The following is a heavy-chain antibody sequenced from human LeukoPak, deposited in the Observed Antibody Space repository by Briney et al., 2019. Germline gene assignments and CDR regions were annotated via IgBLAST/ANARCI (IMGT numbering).Heavy chain of an antibody. Sequence: SGTLSLTCAVSGGSISSSNWWSWVRQPPGKGLEWIGEIYHSGSTNYNPSLKSRVTISVDKSKNQFSLKLSSVTAADTAVYYCARHGRQQLIYYFDYWGQGTLVTVSS. D-gene: IGHD6-13*01. CDR1: GGSISSSNW. CDR2: IYHSGST. V-gene: IGHV4-4*02. CDR3: ARHGRQQLIYYFDY. J-gene: IGHJ4*02.